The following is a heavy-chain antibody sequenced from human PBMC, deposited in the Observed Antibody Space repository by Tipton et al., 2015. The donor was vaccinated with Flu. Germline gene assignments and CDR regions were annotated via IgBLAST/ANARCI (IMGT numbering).Heavy chain of an antibody. D-gene: IGHD1-26*01. CDR2: VYYSGST. V-gene: IGHV4-59*01. CDR3: ARVPVGARTVLADY. J-gene: IGHJ4*02. Sequence: LRLSCAASGFTFSSYSMNWVRQPPGKGLEWIGYVYYSGSTKYNPSLQSRVTISVDTSKNQFSLILSSVTAADTAVYYCARVPVGARTVLADYWGQGTLVTVSS. CDR1: GFTFSSYS.